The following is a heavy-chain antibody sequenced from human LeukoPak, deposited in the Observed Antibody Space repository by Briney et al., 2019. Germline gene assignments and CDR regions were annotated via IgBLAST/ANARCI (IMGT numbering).Heavy chain of an antibody. J-gene: IGHJ4*02. CDR3: ARGDSSGYFFDY. D-gene: IGHD3-22*01. CDR2: INHSGST. CDR1: GESFSGYY. Sequence: SETLSLTCAVYGESFSGYYWSWIRQPPGKGLEWIGEINHSGSTNYNPSLKSRVTISVDTSKNQFSLKLSSVTAADTAVYYCARGDSSGYFFDYWGQGTLVTVSS. V-gene: IGHV4-34*01.